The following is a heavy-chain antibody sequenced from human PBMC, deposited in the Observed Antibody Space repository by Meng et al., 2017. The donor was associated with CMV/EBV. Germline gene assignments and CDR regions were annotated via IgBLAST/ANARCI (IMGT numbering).Heavy chain of an antibody. V-gene: IGHV4-34*01. CDR3: ARVCYYDSSGYYYEGAYYFDY. Sequence: SETLSLTCAVYGGSFSGYYWSWIRQPPGKGLEWIGEINHSGSTNYNPSLKSRVTISVDTSKNQFSLKLSSVTAADTAVYYCARVCYYDSSGYYYEGAYYFDYWGQGTLVTVS. CDR1: GGSFSGYY. J-gene: IGHJ4*02. CDR2: INHSGST. D-gene: IGHD3-22*01.